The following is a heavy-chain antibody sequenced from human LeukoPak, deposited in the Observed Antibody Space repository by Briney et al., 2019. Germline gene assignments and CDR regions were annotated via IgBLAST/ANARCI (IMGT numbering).Heavy chain of an antibody. J-gene: IGHJ5*01. CDR1: GGSISSYY. Sequence: SETLSLTCTVSGGSISSYYWSWIRQPAGKGLEWIGRIYTSGSTNYNPSLKSRVTMSVDTSKNQFSLKLNSVTAADTAVYYCARRADPIGGRANLLAARQAGFDPWGRGLLVAVSS. D-gene: IGHD6-6*01. CDR2: IYTSGST. V-gene: IGHV4-4*07. CDR3: ARRADPIGGRANLLAARQAGFDP.